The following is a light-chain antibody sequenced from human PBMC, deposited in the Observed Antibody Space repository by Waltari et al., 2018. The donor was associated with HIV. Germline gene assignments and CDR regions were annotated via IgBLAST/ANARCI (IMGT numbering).Light chain of an antibody. CDR1: QTISSY. Sequence: DIHMTQSPSSLSASVGDRVTITCRASQTISSYLNWYQQTPGKAPTLLIYAASSLQSGVPPRFSGSGSGTDFTLTISSLQPDDFATYYCQQSHSTPFTFGGGTKVEIK. V-gene: IGKV1-39*01. J-gene: IGKJ4*01. CDR3: QQSHSTPFT. CDR2: AAS.